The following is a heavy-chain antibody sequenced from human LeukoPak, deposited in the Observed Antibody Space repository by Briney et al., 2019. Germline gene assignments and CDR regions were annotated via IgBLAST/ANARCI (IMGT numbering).Heavy chain of an antibody. CDR3: ARHPYYYDSSGDYYYYYYMDV. D-gene: IGHD3-22*01. CDR2: INHSGST. V-gene: IGHV4-34*01. Sequence: SETLSLTCAVYGGSFSGYYWTWIRQPPGKGLEWIGEINHSGSTNYNPSLKSRGTISVDTSKNQFSLKLSSVTAADTAVYYCARHPYYYDSSGDYYYYYYMDVWGKGTTVTISS. J-gene: IGHJ6*03. CDR1: GGSFSGYY.